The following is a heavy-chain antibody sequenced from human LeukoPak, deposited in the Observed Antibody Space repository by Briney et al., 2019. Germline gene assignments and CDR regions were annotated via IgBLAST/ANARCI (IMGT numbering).Heavy chain of an antibody. Sequence: PSQTLSLTCTVSGGSISSGGYYWSWIRQHPGKGLEWIVYIYYSGSTYYNPSLKSRVTISVDTSKNQFSLKLSSVTAADTAVYYCARDHHSSGYGGGLDYWGQGTLVTVSS. J-gene: IGHJ4*02. V-gene: IGHV4-31*03. CDR2: IYYSGST. D-gene: IGHD3-22*01. CDR3: ARDHHSSGYGGGLDY. CDR1: GGSISSGGYY.